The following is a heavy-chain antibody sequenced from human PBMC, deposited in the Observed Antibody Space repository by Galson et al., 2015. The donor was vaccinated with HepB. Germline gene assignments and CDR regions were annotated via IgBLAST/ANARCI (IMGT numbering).Heavy chain of an antibody. CDR3: ARAMGDLWFGELSVRYWFDP. V-gene: IGHV4-59*12. J-gene: IGHJ5*02. D-gene: IGHD3-10*01. CDR1: GDSISSYY. Sequence: SETLSLTCTVSGDSISSYYWSWIRQPPGKGLEWIGNIYFSGNTNYNPSLKSRVTLSVDTSKNQFSLKLSSVTAADTAVYYCARAMGDLWFGELSVRYWFDPWGQGTLVTVSS. CDR2: IYFSGNT.